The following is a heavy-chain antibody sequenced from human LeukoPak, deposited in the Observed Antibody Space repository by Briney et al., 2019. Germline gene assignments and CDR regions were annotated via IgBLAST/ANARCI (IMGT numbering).Heavy chain of an antibody. J-gene: IGHJ4*02. V-gene: IGHV4-39*01. CDR3: ASLVCGGGSCPAEFDY. Sequence: PSETLSLTCTVSGGSINSGGYYWAWIRQPPGKGLEWIVSIYYSGSTYYNPSRKSRVTISIYMSKNQFSLKLISVTATDTAVYSCASLVCGGGSCPAEFDYWGQGTLVTVSS. CDR2: IYYSGST. D-gene: IGHD2-15*01. CDR1: GGSINSGGYY.